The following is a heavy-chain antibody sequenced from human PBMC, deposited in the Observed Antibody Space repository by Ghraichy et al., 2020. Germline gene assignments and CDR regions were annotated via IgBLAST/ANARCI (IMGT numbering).Heavy chain of an antibody. CDR3: ARLGITGLFDY. D-gene: IGHD7-27*01. CDR2: IYHSGST. Sequence: SETLSLTCAVSGGSISSGGYSWSWIRQPPGKGLEWIGYIYHSGSTYYNPSLKSRVTISVDRSKNQFSLKLSSVTAADTAVYYCARLGITGLFDYWGQGTLVTVSS. V-gene: IGHV4-30-2*01. J-gene: IGHJ4*02. CDR1: GGSISSGGYS.